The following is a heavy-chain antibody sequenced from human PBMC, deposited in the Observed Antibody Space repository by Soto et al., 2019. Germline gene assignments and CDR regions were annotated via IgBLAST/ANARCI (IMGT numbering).Heavy chain of an antibody. V-gene: IGHV3-23*01. Sequence: GGSLRLSCAASGFTFSSYAMNWVRQAPGKGLEWVSAITNSGDSTYYADSVKGRFTISRDNSENTLYLQMNGLRAEHTAVYYCARRPQYNSRPFDYWGQGTLVTVS. D-gene: IGHD1-1*01. CDR2: ITNSGDST. J-gene: IGHJ4*02. CDR3: ARRPQYNSRPFDY. CDR1: GFTFSSYA.